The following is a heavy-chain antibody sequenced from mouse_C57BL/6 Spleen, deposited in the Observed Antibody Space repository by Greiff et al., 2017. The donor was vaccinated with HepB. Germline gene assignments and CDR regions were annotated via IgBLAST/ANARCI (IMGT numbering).Heavy chain of an antibody. CDR1: GYTYTSYW. CDR2: IHPNSGST. J-gene: IGHJ3*01. Sequence: QVQLQQPGAELVKPGASVKLSCKASGYTYTSYWMHWVKQRPGQGLEWIGMIHPNSGSTNYNEKFKSKATLTVDKSSSTAYMQLSSLTSEDSAVYYCARQDAFAFAYWGQGTLVTVSA. V-gene: IGHV1-64*01. CDR3: ARQDAFAFAY.